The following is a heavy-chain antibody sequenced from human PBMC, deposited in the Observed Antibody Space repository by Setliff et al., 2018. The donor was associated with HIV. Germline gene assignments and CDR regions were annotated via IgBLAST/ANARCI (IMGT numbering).Heavy chain of an antibody. CDR3: ARWCAAAGCYPAIYHFDS. V-gene: IGHV1-3*04. CDR2: IDTDNGYR. D-gene: IGHD2-2*01. CDR1: GYTFSEYA. J-gene: IGHJ4*02. Sequence: ASVKVSCKASGYTFSEYAIHWVRQAPGQRLEWMGRIDTDNGYRRYSPKLQGRVTITKDTSANTAYMELRGLRSEDTAVYYCARWCAAAGCYPAIYHFDSRGQGTLVTVS.